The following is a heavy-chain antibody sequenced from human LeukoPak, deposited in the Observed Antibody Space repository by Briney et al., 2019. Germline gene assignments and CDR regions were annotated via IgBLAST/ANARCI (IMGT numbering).Heavy chain of an antibody. V-gene: IGHV1-69*13. Sequence: SVPVSRKASGGTLSSYAIRWVRQAPGQGLEWMGGIIPIFGTAIYAQKFLGRDKITADESTSTAFMKLSSLRSEDTAVYYCVQGGYDSSGYLRLDYWGQGTMVTVSS. CDR1: GGTLSSYA. J-gene: IGHJ4*02. CDR2: IIPIFGTA. D-gene: IGHD3-22*01. CDR3: VQGGYDSSGYLRLDY.